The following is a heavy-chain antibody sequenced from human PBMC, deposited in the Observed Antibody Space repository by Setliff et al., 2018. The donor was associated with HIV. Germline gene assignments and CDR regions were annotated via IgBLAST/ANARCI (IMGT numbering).Heavy chain of an antibody. J-gene: IGHJ5*02. D-gene: IGHD1-26*01. CDR1: GYSFINYG. CDR2: ISAYNGNT. Sequence: ASVKVSCKASGYSFINYGISWVRQAPGQGLEWMGWISAYNGNTDYAPRLLGRVTMTTDTSTSTAYMELRSLSSDDTAVYYCARARLQGIVTAVGPRDNCLDPWGQGTRGTVPQ. V-gene: IGHV1-18*01. CDR3: ARARLQGIVTAVGPRDNCLDP.